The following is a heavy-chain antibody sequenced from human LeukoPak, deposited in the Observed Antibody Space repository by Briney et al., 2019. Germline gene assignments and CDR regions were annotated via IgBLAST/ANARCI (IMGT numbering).Heavy chain of an antibody. CDR1: GYTFTGYY. J-gene: IGHJ4*02. Sequence: GASVKVSCKASGYTFTGYYMHWVRQAPGQPPEWMGWINPNSGGTNYAQKFQGRVTMTRDTSISTAYMELSRLRSDDTAVYYCARAKQWLVHHDYWGQGTLVTVSS. CDR3: ARAKQWLVHHDY. V-gene: IGHV1-2*02. D-gene: IGHD6-19*01. CDR2: INPNSGGT.